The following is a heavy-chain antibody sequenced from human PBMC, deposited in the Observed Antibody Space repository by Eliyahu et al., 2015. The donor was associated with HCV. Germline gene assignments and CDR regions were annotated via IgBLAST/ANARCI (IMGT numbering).Heavy chain of an antibody. D-gene: IGHD3-9*01. J-gene: IGHJ4*02. CDR3: ARGANAYDVLSLDY. V-gene: IGHV3-74*01. CDR2: VSGDESRT. CDR1: GFTFFNSW. Sequence: DVQLVETGGGLVHPGGSLRLSCEASGFTFFNSWMHWVRQAPGKGLMWVSRVSGDESRTAYAESVKGRFTISRDNAKNTLFLQMNGLRDEDTGVYYCARGANAYDVLSLDYWGQGTLVTVSS.